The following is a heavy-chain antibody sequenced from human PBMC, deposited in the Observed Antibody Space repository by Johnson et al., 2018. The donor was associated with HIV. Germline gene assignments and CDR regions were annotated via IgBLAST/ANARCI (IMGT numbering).Heavy chain of an antibody. CDR2: ISSLWDNT. J-gene: IGHJ3*02. Sequence: EVQLVESGGGLIQPGGSLRLSCAASGFTFSSHAMHWVRQAPGKGLEHVSAISSLWDNTYYPNSVKGRFTVSRDNFTNTLYLQMNSLIAEDTAVYYCARDPRTHYARLTGDVVAFDIWGQGTLVFVSS. CDR1: GFTFSSHA. V-gene: IGHV3-64*01. CDR3: ARDPRTHYARLTGDVVAFDI. D-gene: IGHD7-27*01.